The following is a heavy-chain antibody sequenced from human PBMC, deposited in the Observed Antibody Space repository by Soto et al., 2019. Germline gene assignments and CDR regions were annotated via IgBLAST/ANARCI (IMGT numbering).Heavy chain of an antibody. Sequence: QVHLVQSGAEVKKPGASVKVSCKGSGYAFTTYGITWVRQAPGQGLEWMGWISAHNGNTNYAQKPQGRVTVTRDTSTSTAYMELRSLRSDGTAVYYCARGRYGDYWGQGALVTVSS. CDR2: ISAHNGNT. V-gene: IGHV1-18*01. CDR3: ARGRYGDY. J-gene: IGHJ4*02. CDR1: GYAFTTYG. D-gene: IGHD1-1*01.